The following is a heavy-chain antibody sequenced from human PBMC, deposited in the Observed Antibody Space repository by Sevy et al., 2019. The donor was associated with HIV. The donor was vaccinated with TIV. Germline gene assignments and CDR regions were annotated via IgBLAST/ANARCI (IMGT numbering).Heavy chain of an antibody. CDR2: INHSGST. CDR1: GGSFSGYY. CDR3: ARGPQGVESFDY. Sequence: SETLSLTCAVYGGSFSGYYWSWIRQPPGKGLEWIGEINHSGSTNYNPSLKSRVTISVDTSKNQFSLKLSSVTAADTAVYYCARGPQGVESFDYWGQGTLVTVSS. V-gene: IGHV4-34*01. J-gene: IGHJ4*02.